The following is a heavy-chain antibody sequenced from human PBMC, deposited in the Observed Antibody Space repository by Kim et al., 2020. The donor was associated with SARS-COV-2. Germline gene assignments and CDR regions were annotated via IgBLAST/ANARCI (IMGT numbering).Heavy chain of an antibody. V-gene: IGHV3-23*01. D-gene: IGHD2-8*02. CDR2: ISGSGGST. Sequence: GGSLRLSCAASGFTFSSFAMNWVRQAPGKGLEWVSGISGSGGSTYYADSVKGRFTFSRDNSKNTLYLQMNSLRAEDTAVYYCVKDFYWDISVAGAVDMWG. CDR1: GFTFSSFA. CDR3: VKDFYWDISVAGAVDM. J-gene: IGHJ3*02.